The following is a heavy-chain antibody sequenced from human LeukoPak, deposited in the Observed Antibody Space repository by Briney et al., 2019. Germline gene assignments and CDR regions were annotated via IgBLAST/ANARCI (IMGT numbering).Heavy chain of an antibody. CDR3: ARHERQWDYYYMDV. J-gene: IGHJ6*03. CDR1: GGSISSSSYY. Sequence: SETLSLTCTVSGGSISSSSYYWGWIRQPPGKGLEWIGTIYYSGSTYYNPSLKSRVTISVDTSKNQFSLKLSSVTATDTAVYYCARHERQWDYYYMDVWGKGTTVTVSS. D-gene: IGHD6-19*01. CDR2: IYYSGST. V-gene: IGHV4-39*01.